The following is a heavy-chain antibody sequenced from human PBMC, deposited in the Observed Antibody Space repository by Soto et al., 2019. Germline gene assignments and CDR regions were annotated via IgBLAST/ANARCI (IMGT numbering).Heavy chain of an antibody. Sequence: SETLSLTCSVSGGSISSRSYYWGWIRQPPGKGLEWIGSIYYSGNTYYNPSLKSRVTIDVDTSKNQFSLKLYSVTATDTAVYYCGRGFLGDCSGGNCYTSWGYWGQGTLVTVSS. D-gene: IGHD2-15*01. CDR1: GGSISSRSYY. CDR2: IYYSGNT. J-gene: IGHJ4*02. CDR3: GRGFLGDCSGGNCYTSWGY. V-gene: IGHV4-39*01.